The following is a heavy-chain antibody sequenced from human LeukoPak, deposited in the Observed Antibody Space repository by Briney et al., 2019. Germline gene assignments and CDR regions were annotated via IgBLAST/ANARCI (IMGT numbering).Heavy chain of an antibody. CDR2: IYYSGST. CDR3: ARDAFFGHYFDY. V-gene: IGHV4-30-4*08. Sequence: SETLSLTCTVSGGSISSGDYYWSWIRQPPGKGLEWIGYIYYSGSTYYNPSLKSRVTISVDTSKNQFSLKLRSVTAADTAVYFCARDAFFGHYFDYWGQGSLVTVSS. J-gene: IGHJ4*02. D-gene: IGHD3-3*01. CDR1: GGSISSGDYY.